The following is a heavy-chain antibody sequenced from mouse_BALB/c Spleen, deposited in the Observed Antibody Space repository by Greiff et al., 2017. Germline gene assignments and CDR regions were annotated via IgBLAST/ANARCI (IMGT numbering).Heavy chain of an antibody. D-gene: IGHD2-1*01. CDR1: GFTFSSYA. J-gene: IGHJ3*01. CDR2: ISSGGST. CDR3: ARGAYGNWFAY. Sequence: EVQRVESGGGLVKPGGSLKLSCAASGFTFSSYAMSWVRQTPEKRLEWVASISSGGSTYYPDSVKGRFTISRDNARNILYLQMSSLMSEDTAMYYCARGAYGNWFAYWGQGTLVTVSA. V-gene: IGHV5-6-5*01.